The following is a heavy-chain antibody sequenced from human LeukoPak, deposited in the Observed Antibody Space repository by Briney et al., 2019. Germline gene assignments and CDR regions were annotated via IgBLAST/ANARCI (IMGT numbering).Heavy chain of an antibody. V-gene: IGHV4-4*07. Sequence: SETLSLTCTVSGGSISSHHWSWIRLPAGKGLEWIGRIYRTGATNYNPSLQSRVTLSVDTSKNQFSLNLRSVTAADTAVYYCARGRASFDYWGQGTLVTVFS. CDR2: IYRTGAT. J-gene: IGHJ4*02. CDR1: GGSISSHH. D-gene: IGHD3-10*01. CDR3: ARGRASFDY.